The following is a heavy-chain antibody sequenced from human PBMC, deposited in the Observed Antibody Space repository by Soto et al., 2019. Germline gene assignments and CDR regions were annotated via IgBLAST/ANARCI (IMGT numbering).Heavy chain of an antibody. J-gene: IGHJ3*02. D-gene: IGHD3-10*01. CDR3: AREPMVRAAHGFDI. Sequence: QVQLVQSGAEVKKPGASVKVSCKASGYTFTGHYMHWVRQAPGQGLEWMGWINPNSVGTNYAQKFQGRVTMTRDTTINTAYMELSRLKSHETAVSYYAREPMVRAAHGFDIWGQGTMDTVSS. CDR2: INPNSVGT. V-gene: IGHV1-2*02. CDR1: GYTFTGHY.